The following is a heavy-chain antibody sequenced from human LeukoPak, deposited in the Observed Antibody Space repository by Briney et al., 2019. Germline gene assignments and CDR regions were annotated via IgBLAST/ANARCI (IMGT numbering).Heavy chain of an antibody. D-gene: IGHD6-19*01. CDR3: ARRRMAVAPVDISFDY. V-gene: IGHV3-7*01. Sequence: GGSLRLSGPASGFTFRNNWMSWVRQAPGKGLEWVANINQDDSQKDFVDSVKGRFTISRDNVKNSLYLQLNSLTPEDTAVYYCARRRMAVAPVDISFDYWGQGTLVTVSS. J-gene: IGHJ4*02. CDR1: GFTFRNNW. CDR2: INQDDSQK.